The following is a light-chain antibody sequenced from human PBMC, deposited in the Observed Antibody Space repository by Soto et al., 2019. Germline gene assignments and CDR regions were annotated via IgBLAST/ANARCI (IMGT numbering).Light chain of an antibody. CDR2: DAS. V-gene: IGKV1-5*01. CDR1: QSISSW. J-gene: IGKJ1*01. Sequence: DIQMTQSPSTLSASVGDRVTITCRASQSISSWLAWYQQKPGKAPKLLIYDASSLESGVPSRFSGSGSGTEFTLTISSLQPEDSATYYCQQLNTYPPWTFGQGTRWIS. CDR3: QQLNTYPPWT.